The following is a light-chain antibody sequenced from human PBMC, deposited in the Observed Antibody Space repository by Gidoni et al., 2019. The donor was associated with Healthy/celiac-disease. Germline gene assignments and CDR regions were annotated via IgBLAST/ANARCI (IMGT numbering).Light chain of an antibody. CDR2: DAA. J-gene: IGKJ4*01. Sequence: IVLTPSPPTLSLSPGERPTLPCVARQSFSSSYLAWYQQKPGLAPRLLIYDAARRAPGIPDRFRGSGSGTDFTLTISRLEPEDFEVYYCQQYGSSPPLTFGGGTKVEIK. CDR3: QQYGSSPPLT. CDR1: QSFSSSY. V-gene: IGKV3D-20*01.